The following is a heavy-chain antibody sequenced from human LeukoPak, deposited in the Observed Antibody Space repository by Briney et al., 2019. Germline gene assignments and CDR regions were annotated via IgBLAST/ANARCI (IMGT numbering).Heavy chain of an antibody. V-gene: IGHV1-46*01. Sequence: ASVKASCKASGYTLTSCSMHWVRQAPGQGLEWVGIIDPSGGSTNYAQKFQDRVTMTRDMSTSTVYMELSSLRSEDTAVYYCTREKHSRIFGEVIRSPLRNSFDYWGQGTLVTVSS. D-gene: IGHD3-3*01. J-gene: IGHJ4*02. CDR3: TREKHSRIFGEVIRSPLRNSFDY. CDR2: IDPSGGST. CDR1: GYTLTSCS.